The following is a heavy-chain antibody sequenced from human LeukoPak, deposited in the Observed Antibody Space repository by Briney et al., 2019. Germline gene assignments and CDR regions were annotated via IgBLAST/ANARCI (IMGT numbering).Heavy chain of an antibody. CDR2: MNPNGGNT. J-gene: IGHJ4*02. CDR1: GYTFPSYD. V-gene: IGHV1-8*01. CDR3: ARRASSGYYLGY. D-gene: IGHD3-22*01. Sequence: ASVKFSSKASGYTFPSYDINWVRPATGQGLEWMGWMNPNGGNTGYAQKFQGRVTMTRNTSISTAYMELSSLRSEDTAVYYCARRASSGYYLGYWGQGTLVTVSS.